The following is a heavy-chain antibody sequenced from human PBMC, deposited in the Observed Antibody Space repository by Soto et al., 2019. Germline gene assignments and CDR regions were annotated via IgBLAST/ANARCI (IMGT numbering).Heavy chain of an antibody. Sequence: QEQLVQSGAEVKKPGASVKVSCKASGYTFTDHYIHWVRQAPGQGLEWMGWINSNSGGTNSAQKFQGRVTMTRDTSISTAYMELTRLRSDETAMYYCARDSPSLAYCGGDCYSIDYWGQGTLVTVSS. CDR3: ARDSPSLAYCGGDCYSIDY. V-gene: IGHV1-2*02. J-gene: IGHJ4*02. D-gene: IGHD2-21*02. CDR1: GYTFTDHY. CDR2: INSNSGGT.